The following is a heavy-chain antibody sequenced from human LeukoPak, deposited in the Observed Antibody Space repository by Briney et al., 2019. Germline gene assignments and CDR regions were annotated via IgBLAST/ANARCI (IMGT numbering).Heavy chain of an antibody. CDR2: IKQDGSEK. D-gene: IGHD6-19*01. Sequence: GGSLRLSCEASGFTFSNYWMSWVRQAPGKGLEWVANIKQDGSEKYYVDSVKGRFTISRDNAENSLYLQMNSLRAEDTAVYYCARDRGSGWYRVFDFWGQGTLVTVSS. V-gene: IGHV3-7*01. CDR3: ARDRGSGWYRVFDF. J-gene: IGHJ4*02. CDR1: GFTFSNYW.